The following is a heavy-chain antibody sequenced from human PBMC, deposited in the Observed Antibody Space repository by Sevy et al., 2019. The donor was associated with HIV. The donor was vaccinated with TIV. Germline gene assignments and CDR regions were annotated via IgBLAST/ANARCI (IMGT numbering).Heavy chain of an antibody. V-gene: IGHV3-30*04. D-gene: IGHD3-22*01. J-gene: IGHJ4*02. CDR3: AGEGGSSGRCGYFHY. CDR2: ISHDGVGK. Sequence: GGSLRLSCAASGIMHWVRQAPGRGLEWVAGISHDGVGKYYLDSVKGRLIVSRDNSQNKVYLEINNLRTEDTAVYYCAGEGGSSGRCGYFHYWGLGTLVTVSS. CDR1: GI.